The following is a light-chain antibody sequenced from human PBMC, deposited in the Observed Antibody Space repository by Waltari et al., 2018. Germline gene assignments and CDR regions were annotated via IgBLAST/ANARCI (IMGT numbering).Light chain of an antibody. J-gene: IGLJ2*01. CDR2: RSN. Sequence: QSVLTQPPSASGTPGQRVTISCFGSSSNIGSNYVYWYQQLPGTAPKLLIYRSNQRPSGVPDRFSGSKSGTSASLAIRGLRSEDEADYHCAAWDDSLSGVVFGGGTKLTVL. V-gene: IGLV1-47*01. CDR3: AAWDDSLSGVV. CDR1: SSNIGSNY.